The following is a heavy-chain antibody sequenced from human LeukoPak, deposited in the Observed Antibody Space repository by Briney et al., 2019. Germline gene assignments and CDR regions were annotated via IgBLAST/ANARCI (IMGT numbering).Heavy chain of an antibody. J-gene: IGHJ2*01. CDR1: GGSISSSSYY. D-gene: IGHD5-24*01. Sequence: SETLSLTCTVSGGSISSSSYYWGWIRQPPGKGLEWIGSIYYSGSTNYNPSLKSRVTISVDTSKNQFSLKLSSVTAADTAVYYCARESRDGYNLDLWGRGTLVTVSS. CDR2: IYYSGST. CDR3: ARESRDGYNLDL. V-gene: IGHV4-39*07.